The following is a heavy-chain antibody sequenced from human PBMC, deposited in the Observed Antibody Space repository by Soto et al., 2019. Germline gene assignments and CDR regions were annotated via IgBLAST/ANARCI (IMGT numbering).Heavy chain of an antibody. CDR2: INSDGSST. V-gene: IGHV3-74*01. CDR3: ARAVGDYYYGMDV. Sequence: QTGGSLRLSCAASGFTFSSYWMHWVRQAPGRGLVWVSRINSDGSSTSYADSVKGRFTISRDNAKNTLYLQMNSLRAEDTAVYYCARAVGDYYYGMDVWGQGTTVTVSS. J-gene: IGHJ6*02. CDR1: GFTFSSYW.